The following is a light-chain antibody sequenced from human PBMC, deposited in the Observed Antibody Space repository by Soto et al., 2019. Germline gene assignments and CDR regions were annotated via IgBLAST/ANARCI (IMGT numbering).Light chain of an antibody. V-gene: IGKV3-15*01. Sequence: EIVMTQSPATLSVSPGEGATLSCRASQSVSSKLAWYQQKPGQAPRLLIYGASTRATGIPARFSGSGSGTEFTLIISSLQSEDSAVYYCQHYSDWPLTFGGGTKVDIK. CDR3: QHYSDWPLT. CDR1: QSVSSK. J-gene: IGKJ4*01. CDR2: GAS.